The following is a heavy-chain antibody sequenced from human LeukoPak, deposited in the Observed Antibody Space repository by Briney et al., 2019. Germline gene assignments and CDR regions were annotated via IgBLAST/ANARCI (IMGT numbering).Heavy chain of an antibody. CDR1: GGSISSYY. Sequence: PSETLSLTCTVSGGSISSYYWSWIRQPPGKGLEWIGYIYYSGSTNYNPSLKSRVTISVDTSKNQFSLKLSSVTAADTAVYYCAREGRYSSSSDAFDIWGQGTMVTVSS. CDR3: AREGRYSSSSDAFDI. D-gene: IGHD6-6*01. J-gene: IGHJ3*02. V-gene: IGHV4-59*01. CDR2: IYYSGST.